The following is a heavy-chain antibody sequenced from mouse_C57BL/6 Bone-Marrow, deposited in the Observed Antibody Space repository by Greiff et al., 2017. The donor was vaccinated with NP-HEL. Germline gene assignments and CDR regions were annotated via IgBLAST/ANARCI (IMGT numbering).Heavy chain of an antibody. J-gene: IGHJ2*01. Sequence: VQVVESGPGLVQPSQSLSITCTVSGFSLTSYGVHWVRQSPGKGLEWLGVIWRGGSTDYNAAFMSRLSITKDNSKSQVFFKMNSLQADDTAIYYCAKKDYYGSSPYFDYWGQGTTLTVSS. V-gene: IGHV2-5*01. CDR2: IWRGGST. CDR1: GFSLTSYG. D-gene: IGHD1-1*01. CDR3: AKKDYYGSSPYFDY.